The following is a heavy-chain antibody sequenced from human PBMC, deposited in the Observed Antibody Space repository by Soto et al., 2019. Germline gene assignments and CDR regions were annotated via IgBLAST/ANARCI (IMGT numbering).Heavy chain of an antibody. Sequence: PSETLSLTCFVSGYSITAGGYYWSWIRHHPGKGLEWIGSFYSSGSIIYNPSLRSRVSISGDTSSNQFSMSLISVTAADTARYYCARMYSSGSGWFHPWGQG. J-gene: IGHJ5*02. V-gene: IGHV4-31*03. D-gene: IGHD6-19*01. CDR1: GYSITAGGYY. CDR2: FYSSGSI. CDR3: ARMYSSGSGWFHP.